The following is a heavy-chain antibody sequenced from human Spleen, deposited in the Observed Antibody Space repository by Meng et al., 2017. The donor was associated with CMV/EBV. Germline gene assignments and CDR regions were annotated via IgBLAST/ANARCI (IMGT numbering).Heavy chain of an antibody. Sequence: ASVKVSCKASGYTFTSYGISWVRQAPGQGLEWMGWISTRNGDTNYAQKLQGRVTMTTDTSTSTAYMELRSLRSDDTAVYYCARAFWSGYYPDYWGQGTLVTVSS. CDR2: ISTRNGDT. V-gene: IGHV1-18*01. CDR3: ARAFWSGYYPDY. D-gene: IGHD3-3*01. J-gene: IGHJ4*02. CDR1: GYTFTSYG.